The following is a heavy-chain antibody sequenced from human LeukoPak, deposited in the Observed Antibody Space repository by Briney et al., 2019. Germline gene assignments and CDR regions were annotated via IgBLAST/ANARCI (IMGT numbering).Heavy chain of an antibody. CDR1: GFTVSSNY. CDR2: IYSGGST. J-gene: IGHJ4*03. D-gene: IGHD3-10*01. CDR3: ARSWFGGGNYFDY. Sequence: GGSLRLSCAASGFTVSSNYMSWVRQAPGKGLEWVSVIYSGGSTYYADSVKGRFTISRDNSKNTLYLQMNSLRAEDTAVYYCARSWFGGGNYFDYWGKGTTVTVSS. V-gene: IGHV3-53*01.